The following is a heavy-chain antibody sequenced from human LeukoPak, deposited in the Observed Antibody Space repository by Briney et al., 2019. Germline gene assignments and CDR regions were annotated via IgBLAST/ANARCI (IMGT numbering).Heavy chain of an antibody. D-gene: IGHD3-3*01. Sequence: GGSLRLSCAASGFTFSRYSMNWVRQAPGKGLEWVSYISSGSSNIYYADSVKGRFTISRDNAKNSLYLQMNSLRAEDTAVYYCARAPSKYDFWSGYHYYYMDVWGKGTTVTVSS. J-gene: IGHJ6*03. CDR1: GFTFSRYS. V-gene: IGHV3-21*05. CDR3: ARAPSKYDFWSGYHYYYMDV. CDR2: ISSGSSNI.